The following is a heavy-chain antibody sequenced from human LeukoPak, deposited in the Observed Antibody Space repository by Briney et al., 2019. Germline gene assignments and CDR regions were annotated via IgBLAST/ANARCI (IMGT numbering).Heavy chain of an antibody. D-gene: IGHD2-21*01. Sequence: PSETLSLTCTVSGGSISSGSYYWSWIRQPAGKGLEWIGRIYTSGSTNYNPSLKSRVTISVDTSKNQFSLKLSSVTAADTAVYYCARERDDPIPYGMDVWGQGTTVTVPS. V-gene: IGHV4-61*02. CDR1: GGSISSGSYY. J-gene: IGHJ6*02. CDR3: ARERDDPIPYGMDV. CDR2: IYTSGST.